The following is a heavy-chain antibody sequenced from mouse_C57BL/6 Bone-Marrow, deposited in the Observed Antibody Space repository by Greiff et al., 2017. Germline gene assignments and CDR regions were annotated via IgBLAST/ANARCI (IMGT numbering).Heavy chain of an antibody. J-gene: IGHJ2*01. CDR2: IYPGNSDT. CDR1: GYTFTSYW. Sequence: VQLQQSGTVLARPGASVKMSCKTSGYTFTSYWMHWVKQRPGQGLEWIGAIYPGNSDTSYNQKFKGKAKLTAVTSASTAYMELSSLTNEDSAVYYCTRGRFELFDYWGQGTTLTVSS. D-gene: IGHD4-1*01. V-gene: IGHV1-5*01. CDR3: TRGRFELFDY.